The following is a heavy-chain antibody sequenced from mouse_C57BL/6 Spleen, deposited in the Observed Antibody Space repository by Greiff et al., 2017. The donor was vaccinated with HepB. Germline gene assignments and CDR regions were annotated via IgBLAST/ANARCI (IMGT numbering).Heavy chain of an antibody. Sequence: EVKVVESGGGLVKPGGSLKLSCAASGFTFSDYGMHWVRQAPEKGLEWVAYISSGSSTIYYADTVKGRFTISRDNAKNTLFLQMTSLRSEDTAMYYCARELRYLFDYWGQGTTLTVSS. V-gene: IGHV5-17*01. CDR3: ARELRYLFDY. CDR1: GFTFSDYG. CDR2: ISSGSSTI. D-gene: IGHD1-1*01. J-gene: IGHJ2*01.